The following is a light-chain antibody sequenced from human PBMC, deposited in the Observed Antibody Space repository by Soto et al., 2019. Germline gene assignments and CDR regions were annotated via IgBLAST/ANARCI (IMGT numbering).Light chain of an antibody. CDR2: GAS. Sequence: EIVLTQSPGTLSLSPGDRATLSCRASQSVSSSSLAWYQQKPGQAPRLLIYGASSRATGIPERFSGSGSGTDFTLTISRLEPEDFAVYYCQQYGTSPRTFGQGTKVEIK. V-gene: IGKV3-20*01. CDR1: QSVSSSS. J-gene: IGKJ1*01. CDR3: QQYGTSPRT.